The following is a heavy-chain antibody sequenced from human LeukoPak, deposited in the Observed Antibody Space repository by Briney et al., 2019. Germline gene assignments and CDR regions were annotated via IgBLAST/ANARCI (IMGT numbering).Heavy chain of an antibody. CDR2: IKEDGSET. CDR1: GFTFSSYS. V-gene: IGHV3-7*01. Sequence: GGSLRLSCAASGFTFSSYSMNWVRQAPGKGLEWVANIKEDGSETYYVDSVRGRFTVSRDNDKNSLYLEMNSLRDEDTAVYYCLQYNSENTWGQGTLVTVSS. CDR3: LQYNSENT. D-gene: IGHD1-14*01. J-gene: IGHJ5*02.